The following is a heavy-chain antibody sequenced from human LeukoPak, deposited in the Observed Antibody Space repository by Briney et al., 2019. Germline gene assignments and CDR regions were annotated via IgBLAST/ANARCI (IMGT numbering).Heavy chain of an antibody. J-gene: IGHJ5*02. CDR1: GGSFSGYY. Sequence: SETLSLTCAVYGGSFSGYYWSWIRQPPGKGLEWIGEINHSGSTNYNPSLKSRVTISVDTSRNQFSLKLSSVTAADTAVYYCARAEGAISGVVIRDWFDPWGQGTLVTVSS. V-gene: IGHV4-34*01. CDR3: ARAEGAISGVVIRDWFDP. CDR2: INHSGST. D-gene: IGHD3-3*01.